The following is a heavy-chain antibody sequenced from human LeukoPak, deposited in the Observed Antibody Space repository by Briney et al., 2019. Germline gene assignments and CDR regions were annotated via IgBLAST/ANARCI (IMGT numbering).Heavy chain of an antibody. CDR3: ARVTVAVGNAFDY. CDR1: GHTFTSYY. J-gene: IGHJ4*02. D-gene: IGHD6-13*01. V-gene: IGHV1-46*01. CDR2: INPSGGST. Sequence: ASVKVSCKASGHTFTSYYIHWVRQAPGLGLEWMGIINPSGGSTSYAQKFQGRVTVTRDTSTSTVYMELSSLRSEDTAVYYCARVTVAVGNAFDYWGQGALVTVSS.